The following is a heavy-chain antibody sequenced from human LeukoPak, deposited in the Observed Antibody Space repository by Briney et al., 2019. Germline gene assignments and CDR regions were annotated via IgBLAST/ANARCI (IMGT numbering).Heavy chain of an antibody. CDR2: ISYDGSNK. V-gene: IGHV3-30-3*01. Sequence: GGSLRLSCAASGFTFSSYAMHWVRQAPGKGLEWVAVISYDGSNKYHADSVKGRFTISRDNSKNTLYLQMNSLRAEDTAVYYCARGDIGGDFDYWGQGTLVTVSS. CDR1: GFTFSSYA. D-gene: IGHD2-21*01. J-gene: IGHJ4*02. CDR3: ARGDIGGDFDY.